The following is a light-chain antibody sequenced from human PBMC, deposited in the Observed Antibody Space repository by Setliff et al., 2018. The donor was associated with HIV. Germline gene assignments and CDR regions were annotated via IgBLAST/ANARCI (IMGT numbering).Light chain of an antibody. V-gene: IGLV2-14*01. CDR2: EVS. CDR1: SGDVGAYQY. J-gene: IGLJ1*01. CDR3: SSYSSSTTPYV. Sequence: QSALTQPASVSRSPGQSITISCTGTSGDVGAYQYVSWYQQHPGKAPKLMIFEVSNRPSGVSNRFSGSKSGNTASLTISGLQAEDEADYYCSSYSSSTTPYVFGGGTKVTVL.